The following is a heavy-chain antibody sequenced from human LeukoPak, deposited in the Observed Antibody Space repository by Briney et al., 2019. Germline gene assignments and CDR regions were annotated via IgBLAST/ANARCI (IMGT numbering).Heavy chain of an antibody. Sequence: SGGSLRLSCAASGFTFSSYGMTWVRQAPGKGLEWVSLISWDGGSTYYADSVKGRFTISRDNSKNSLYLQMNSLRTEDTALYYCAKEGDYGGLGYWGQGTLVTVSS. CDR3: AKEGDYGGLGY. D-gene: IGHD3-16*01. CDR1: GFTFSSYG. V-gene: IGHV3-43*01. J-gene: IGHJ4*02. CDR2: ISWDGGST.